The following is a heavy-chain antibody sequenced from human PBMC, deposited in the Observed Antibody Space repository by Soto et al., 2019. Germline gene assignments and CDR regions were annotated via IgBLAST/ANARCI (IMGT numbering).Heavy chain of an antibody. D-gene: IGHD3-9*01. CDR1: GGSISSSHW. CDR2: ISHSGTS. V-gene: IGHV4-4*02. J-gene: IGHJ3*01. CDR3: ARGFLTISRGAFDA. Sequence: QVQLQESGPGLVKPSGTLSLTCAVSGGSISSSHWWTWVRQSPGKGLEYIGEISHSGTSNSNPSLKSRVTLSVDKSKNHFSLTLTSVTAADTAVYYCARGFLTISRGAFDAWGQGTLVIVSS.